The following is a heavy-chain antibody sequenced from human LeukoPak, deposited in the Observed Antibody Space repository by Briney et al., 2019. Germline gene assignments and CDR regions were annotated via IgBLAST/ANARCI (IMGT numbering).Heavy chain of an antibody. CDR2: INPNNGGT. Sequence: ASVKVSCKASGYTFTYYIHWVRQAPGQGLEWMGWINPNNGGTNYAQKFQDRVTMTRDSSISTAYMELSRLTSDDTAVYYCARHPYSGSYHFDYWGQGTLVTVSS. CDR1: GYTFTYY. D-gene: IGHD1-26*01. V-gene: IGHV1-2*02. CDR3: ARHPYSGSYHFDY. J-gene: IGHJ4*02.